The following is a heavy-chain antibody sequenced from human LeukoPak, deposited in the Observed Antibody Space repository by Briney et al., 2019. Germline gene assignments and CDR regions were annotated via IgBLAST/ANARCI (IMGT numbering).Heavy chain of an antibody. V-gene: IGHV1-46*01. CDR3: ARAWHVDTAMDL. CDR1: GYTFSGYY. CDR2: INPSGGST. Sequence: EASVKVSCKASGYTFSGYYMHWVRQAPGQGLEWMGIINPSGGSTSYAQKFQGRVTMTRDTSTSTVYMELSSLRSEDTAVYYCARAWHVDTAMDLWGQGTLVTVSS. J-gene: IGHJ4*02. D-gene: IGHD5-18*01.